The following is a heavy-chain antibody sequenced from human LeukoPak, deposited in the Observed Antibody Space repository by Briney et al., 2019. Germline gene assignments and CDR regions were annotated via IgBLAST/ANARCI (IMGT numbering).Heavy chain of an antibody. J-gene: IGHJ4*02. CDR3: ARDHVVDGLVFDY. D-gene: IGHD2-15*01. CDR2: TNQDGSDK. V-gene: IGHV3-7*01. Sequence: GGSLRLSCAAAGFTFRSHWMSWIRQAPGRGLEWVANTNQDGSDKQYVDSVKGRFTISRDNAKNSLYLQMDSLRAEDTGLYYCARDHVVDGLVFDYWGQGALVTVSS. CDR1: GFTFRSHW.